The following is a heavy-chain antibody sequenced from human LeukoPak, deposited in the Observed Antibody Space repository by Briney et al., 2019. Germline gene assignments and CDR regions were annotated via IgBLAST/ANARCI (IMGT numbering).Heavy chain of an antibody. Sequence: SETLSLTCAVYGGSFSGYYWNWIRQPPGKGLEWIGSIYYSGSTYYNPSLKSRVTISVDTSKNQFSLKLSSVTAADTAVYYCARQTTGTTSYYFDYWGQGTLVTVSS. J-gene: IGHJ4*02. CDR3: ARQTTGTTSYYFDY. CDR1: GGSFSGYY. CDR2: IYYSGST. D-gene: IGHD1-1*01. V-gene: IGHV4-34*01.